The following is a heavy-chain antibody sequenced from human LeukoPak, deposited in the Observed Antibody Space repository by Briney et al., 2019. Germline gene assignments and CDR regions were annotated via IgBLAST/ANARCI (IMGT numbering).Heavy chain of an antibody. D-gene: IGHD1-26*01. CDR2: ISGSGGST. J-gene: IGHJ5*02. V-gene: IGHV3-23*01. CDR3: ARASIVGAIGWLDP. Sequence: GGSLRLSCAASGFTFSSYAMSWVRQAPGKGLEWVSAISGSGGSTYYADSVKGRFTISRDNSKNTLYLQMNSLRAEDTAVYYCARASIVGAIGWLDPWGQGTLVTVSS. CDR1: GFTFSSYA.